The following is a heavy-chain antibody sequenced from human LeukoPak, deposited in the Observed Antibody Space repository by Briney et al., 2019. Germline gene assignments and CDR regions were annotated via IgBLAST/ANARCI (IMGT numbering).Heavy chain of an antibody. J-gene: IGHJ4*02. CDR1: GFIVSSSY. V-gene: IGHV3-53*01. CDR3: ASGPSSRGGSYDY. D-gene: IGHD1-26*01. Sequence: PGGSLRLSCAASGFIVSSSYMSWVRQAPEKRLEWVAVIYGGGNTLYADSVEGRFSISRDHSMNTLYLQMNTLRAEDTAVYYCASGPSSRGGSYDYWGQGTLVTVSS. CDR2: IYGGGNT.